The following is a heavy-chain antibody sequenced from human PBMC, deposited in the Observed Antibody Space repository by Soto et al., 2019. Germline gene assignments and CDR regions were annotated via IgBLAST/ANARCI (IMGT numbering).Heavy chain of an antibody. CDR2: IWYDGSNK. CDR1: GFTFSSYG. J-gene: IGHJ4*02. V-gene: IGHV3-33*01. Sequence: QVQLVESGGGVVQPGRSLRLSCAASGFTFSSYGMHWVRQAPGKGLEWVAVIWYDGSNKYYADSVKGRFTISRDNSKNTLYLQMNSLRAEDTAVYYCARDGYYCDSSGYYSLYFDYWGQGTLVTVSS. CDR3: ARDGYYCDSSGYYSLYFDY. D-gene: IGHD3-22*01.